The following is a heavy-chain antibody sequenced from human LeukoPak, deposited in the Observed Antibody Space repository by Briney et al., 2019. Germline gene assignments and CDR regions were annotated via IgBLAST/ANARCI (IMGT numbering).Heavy chain of an antibody. CDR3: AKVAMYYYGSETYFFFDD. J-gene: IGHJ4*02. V-gene: IGHV4-61*02. Sequence: PSETLSLTCTVSGGSISSGSYYWSWIRQPAGKGLEWIGRIYTSGSTHYNSSLESRVTMSLDTSKKEFSLNLTSVTAADTAVYYCAKVAMYYYGSETYFFFDDWGQGILVTVSS. D-gene: IGHD3-10*01. CDR1: GGSISSGSYY. CDR2: IYTSGST.